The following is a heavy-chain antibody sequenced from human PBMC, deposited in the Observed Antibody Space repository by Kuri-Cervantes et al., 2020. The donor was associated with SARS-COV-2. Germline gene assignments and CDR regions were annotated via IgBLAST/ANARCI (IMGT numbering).Heavy chain of an antibody. Sequence: GSLRLSCTASGFTFGDYAMSWFRQAPGKGLEWIGEINHSGSANYSPSLKSRVTISVDTSKNQFSLRLSSVTAADTGVYYCARASTTIYGVLIALFSSNAFGIWGQGTMVTVSS. J-gene: IGHJ3*02. CDR3: ARASTTIYGVLIALFSSNAFGI. V-gene: IGHV4-34*01. CDR1: GFTFGDYA. D-gene: IGHD3-3*01. CDR2: INHSGSA.